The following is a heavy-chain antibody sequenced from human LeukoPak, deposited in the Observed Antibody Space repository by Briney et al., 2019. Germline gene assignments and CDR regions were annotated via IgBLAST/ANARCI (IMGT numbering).Heavy chain of an antibody. V-gene: IGHV3-7*01. CDR1: GFTFSSYW. J-gene: IGHJ4*02. CDR3: ARYFTRIHLWLPSFDY. CDR2: INQDGSEK. Sequence: PGGSLRLSCAASGFTFSSYWVSWVRQAPGKGLEWVANINQDGSEKYYVDSVKGRFTISRDNGKNSLYLRMNSLRAEDTAVYYCARYFTRIHLWLPSFDYWGQGTLVIVSS. D-gene: IGHD5-18*01.